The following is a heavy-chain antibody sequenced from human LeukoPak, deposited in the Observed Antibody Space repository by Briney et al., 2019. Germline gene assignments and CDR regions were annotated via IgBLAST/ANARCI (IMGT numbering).Heavy chain of an antibody. CDR3: ARVYCSSTSCCLLEQDDP. D-gene: IGHD2-2*01. Sequence: ASVKVSCKASGYTFTSYGISWVRQAPGQGLEWMGWISAYNGNTNYAQKLQGRVTMTTDTSTSTAYMELRSLRSDDTAVYYCARVYCSSTSCCLLEQDDPWGQGTLVTVSS. CDR2: ISAYNGNT. V-gene: IGHV1-18*01. CDR1: GYTFTSYG. J-gene: IGHJ5*02.